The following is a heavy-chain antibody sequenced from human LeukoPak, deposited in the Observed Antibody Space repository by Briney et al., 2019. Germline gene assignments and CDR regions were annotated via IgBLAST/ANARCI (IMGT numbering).Heavy chain of an antibody. CDR3: ARGHYDILTGYYSDY. D-gene: IGHD3-9*01. V-gene: IGHV1-2*02. CDR2: INPNSGGT. CDR1: GYTFTGCY. Sequence: ASVKVSCKASGYTFTGCYMHWVRQAPGQGLEWMGWINPNSGGTNYAQKFQGRVTMTRDTSISTAYMELSRLRSDDTAVYYCARGHYDILTGYYSDYWGQGTLVTVSS. J-gene: IGHJ4*02.